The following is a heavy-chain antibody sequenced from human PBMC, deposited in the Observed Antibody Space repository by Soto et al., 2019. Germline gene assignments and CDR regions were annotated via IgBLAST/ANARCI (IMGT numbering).Heavy chain of an antibody. V-gene: IGHV3-30*04. CDR3: VREEFEAGRGHFGC. Sequence: QVQVVESGGGVVQPGGSLRLSCVASGFTFSTCAMHWVRQAPGKGLEWMAAISYGGKIEYYAQSVKGRFTVSRDMSKSTLYLQMNGLRTEDTAVYYCVREEFEAGRGHFGCWGQGTLVSVSS. CDR2: ISYGGKIE. J-gene: IGHJ4*02. CDR1: GFTFSTCA. D-gene: IGHD6-13*01.